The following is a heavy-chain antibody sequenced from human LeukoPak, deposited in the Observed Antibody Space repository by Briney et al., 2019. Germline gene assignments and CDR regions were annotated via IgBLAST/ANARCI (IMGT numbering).Heavy chain of an antibody. CDR3: ARDGFRDSSGWYDY. V-gene: IGHV1-2*02. CDR2: INPNSGGT. J-gene: IGHJ4*02. CDR1: GYTFTGHY. Sequence: GASVKVSCKASGYTFTGHYIHWVRQPPGQGLEWMGWINPNSGGTKYAQKFQGRVTMTRDTSIRTAYMEVSSLRSDDTAVYYCARDGFRDSSGWYDYWGQGTLVTVSS. D-gene: IGHD6-19*01.